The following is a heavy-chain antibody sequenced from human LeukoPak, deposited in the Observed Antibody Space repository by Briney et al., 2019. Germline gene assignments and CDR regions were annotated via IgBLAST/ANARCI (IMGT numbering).Heavy chain of an antibody. CDR1: GGTFSSYA. V-gene: IGHV1-69*13. CDR3: ARVWVDYGEAWFDP. D-gene: IGHD4-17*01. Sequence: ASVKVSCKASGGTFSSYAISWVRQAPGQGLEWMGGIIPIFGTANYAQKFQGRVTITADESTSTAYMELSSLRSEDTAVYYCARVWVDYGEAWFDPWGQGTLVTVSS. CDR2: IIPIFGTA. J-gene: IGHJ5*02.